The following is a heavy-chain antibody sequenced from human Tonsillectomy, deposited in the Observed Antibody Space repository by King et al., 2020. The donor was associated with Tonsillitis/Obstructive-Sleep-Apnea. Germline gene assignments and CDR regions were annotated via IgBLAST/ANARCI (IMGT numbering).Heavy chain of an antibody. V-gene: IGHV3-23*04. CDR2: ISADTKRT. D-gene: IGHD2-8*01. CDR1: GFTFNIYA. CDR3: AKASVRNNGVLDPFDI. Sequence: VQLVESGGGLVQPGESLRLSCAASGFTFNIYAMNWVRQAPGKGPEWVSAISADTKRTYYADSVKGRFTISRDNSKSTLYLQMNSLRAEDTAVYYCAKASVRNNGVLDPFDIWGQGTMVSVTS. J-gene: IGHJ3*02.